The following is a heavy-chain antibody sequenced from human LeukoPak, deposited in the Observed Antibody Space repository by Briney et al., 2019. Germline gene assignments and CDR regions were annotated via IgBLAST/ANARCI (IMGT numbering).Heavy chain of an antibody. V-gene: IGHV3-30*03. D-gene: IGHD6-13*01. CDR3: ARLSPGYSSSWFDAFDI. CDR1: GFTFSSYG. Sequence: PGGSLRLSCAASGFTFSSYGMHWVRQAPGKGLEWVAVISYDGSNKYYADSVKGRFTISRDNSKNTLYLQMNSLRAEDTAVYYCARLSPGYSSSWFDAFDIWGQGTMVTVSS. CDR2: ISYDGSNK. J-gene: IGHJ3*02.